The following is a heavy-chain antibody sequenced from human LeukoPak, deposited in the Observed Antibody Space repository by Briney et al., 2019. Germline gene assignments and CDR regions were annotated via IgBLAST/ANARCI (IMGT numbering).Heavy chain of an antibody. CDR1: GFTFSSYW. V-gene: IGHV3-7*01. CDR3: ARRKYDCSGGSCYGFAFDL. D-gene: IGHD2-15*01. Sequence: GGSLRLSCAASGFTFSSYWMSWVRQAPGKGLEWVANIKQDGSEKYYVDSVKGRFTISRDNAKNSLYLQMNGLRAEDTALYYCARRKYDCSGGSCYGFAFDLWGQGTMVTVSS. J-gene: IGHJ3*01. CDR2: IKQDGSEK.